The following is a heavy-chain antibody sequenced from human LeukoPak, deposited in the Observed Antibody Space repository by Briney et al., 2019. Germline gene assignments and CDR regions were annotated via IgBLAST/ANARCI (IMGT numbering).Heavy chain of an antibody. J-gene: IGHJ4*02. V-gene: IGHV3-74*01. CDR1: GFTFSSYW. CDR2: IDRDGCRI. Sequence: GGSLRLSCAVSGFTFSSYWMHWVRQAPGKGLVWVSRIDRDGCRINYADSVKGRFTISRDNGKNTLFLQMNSLRAEDAAVYYCVRGNDYGGPHYWGQGTLVTVSS. CDR3: VRGNDYGGPHY. D-gene: IGHD4-23*01.